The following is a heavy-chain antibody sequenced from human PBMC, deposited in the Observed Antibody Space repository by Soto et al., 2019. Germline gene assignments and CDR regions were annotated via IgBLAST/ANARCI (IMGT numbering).Heavy chain of an antibody. CDR2: IYYSGST. CDR3: ARDRVFTIFGVVISHSPYYYGMDV. Sequence: SETLSLTCTVSGGSISSGGYYWSWIRQHPGKGLEWSGYIYYSGSTYYNPSLKSRVTISVDTSKNQFSLKLSSVTAADTAVYYCARDRVFTIFGVVISHSPYYYGMDVWGQGTTVTVSS. J-gene: IGHJ6*02. V-gene: IGHV4-31*03. D-gene: IGHD3-3*01. CDR1: GGSISSGGYY.